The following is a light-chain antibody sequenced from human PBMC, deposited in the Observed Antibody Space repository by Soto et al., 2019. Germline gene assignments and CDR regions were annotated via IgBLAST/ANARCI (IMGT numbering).Light chain of an antibody. V-gene: IGLV2-14*01. CDR3: SSYTSSSTLDYV. J-gene: IGLJ1*01. CDR1: SSDVDTYNY. CDR2: EVS. Sequence: QSALTQPASVSGSPGQSITISCTGTSSDVDTYNYVSWYQQHPGKAPKLMIYEVSNRPSGISNRFSGSKSGNTASLTISGLQAEDEADYYCSSYTSSSTLDYVFGTGTKVTVL.